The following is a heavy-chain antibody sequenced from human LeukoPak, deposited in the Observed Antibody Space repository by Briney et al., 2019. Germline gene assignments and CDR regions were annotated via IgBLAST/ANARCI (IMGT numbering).Heavy chain of an antibody. Sequence: PGGSLRLSCAASGFTFSSYGMHWVRQAPGKGLEWVAVIWYDGSNKYYADSVKGRFTISRDNSKNTLYLQMNSLRAEDTAVYCCARGFSGLPIDYWGQGTLVTVSS. CDR1: GFTFSSYG. J-gene: IGHJ4*02. CDR2: IWYDGSNK. D-gene: IGHD3-10*01. V-gene: IGHV3-33*01. CDR3: ARGFSGLPIDY.